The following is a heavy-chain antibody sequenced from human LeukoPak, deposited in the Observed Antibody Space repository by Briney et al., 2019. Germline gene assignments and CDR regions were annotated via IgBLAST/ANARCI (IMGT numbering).Heavy chain of an antibody. D-gene: IGHD2-8*01. J-gene: IGHJ4*02. Sequence: GGSLRLSCAPSGFTFRNYGMHWVRQAPGEGLEWVSGLWYDGRNKAYADSVKGRFTISRDNSENMLYLQMNSLRDEDTAVYYCARGLMTPNTYCDLWGQGTLVTVSS. CDR3: ARGLMTPNTYCDL. CDR1: GFTFRNYG. V-gene: IGHV3-33*01. CDR2: LWYDGRNK.